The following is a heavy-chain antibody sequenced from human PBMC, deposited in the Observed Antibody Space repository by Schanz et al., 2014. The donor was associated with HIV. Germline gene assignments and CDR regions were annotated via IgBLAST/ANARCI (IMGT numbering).Heavy chain of an antibody. CDR2: ISWNSGSI. V-gene: IGHV3-9*01. D-gene: IGHD3-9*01. J-gene: IGHJ4*02. CDR1: GFIFNDFA. Sequence: EVQLVESGGGLLQPGRSLRLSCAASGFIFNDFAMHWVRQAPGKGLEWVSTISWNSGSIAYADSVKGRFTISRDNAKNSLYLQMNSLRAEDTAFYYCAKDWARTAGYCFQYWGQGTLVTVSS. CDR3: AKDWARTAGYCFQY.